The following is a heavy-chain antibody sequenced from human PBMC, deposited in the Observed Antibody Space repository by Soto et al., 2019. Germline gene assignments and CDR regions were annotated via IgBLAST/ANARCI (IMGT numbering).Heavy chain of an antibody. J-gene: IGHJ4*02. V-gene: IGHV4-34*01. CDR1: GGSFSGYY. D-gene: IGHD4-17*01. CDR2: INHSGST. CDR3: AGGSVTTSPYYFDY. Sequence: SETLSLTCAVYGGSFSGYYWSWIRQPPGKGLEWIGEINHSGSTNYNPSLKSRVTISVDTSKNQFSLKLSSVTAADTAVYYCAGGSVTTSPYYFDYWGQGTLVTVSS.